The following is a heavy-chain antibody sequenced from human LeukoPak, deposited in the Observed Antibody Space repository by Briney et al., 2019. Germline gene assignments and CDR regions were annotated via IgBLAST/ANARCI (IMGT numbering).Heavy chain of an antibody. CDR1: GFTFSTHS. V-gene: IGHV3-48*04. D-gene: IGHD3-16*02. Sequence: GGSLRLSCAASGFTFSTHSMNWVRQAPGKGLEWVSYIRSSGSTIYYADSVKGRFTISRDNAKNSLYLQMNSLRAEDTAVYYCARDRGYDYVWGSYRYTPDCWGQGTLVTVSS. CDR3: ARDRGYDYVWGSYRYTPDC. J-gene: IGHJ4*02. CDR2: IRSSGSTI.